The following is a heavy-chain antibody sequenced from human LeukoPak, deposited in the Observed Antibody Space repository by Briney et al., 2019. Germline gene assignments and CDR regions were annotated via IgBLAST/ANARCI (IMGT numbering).Heavy chain of an antibody. CDR2: IIPIFGTA. D-gene: IGHD1-26*01. CDR1: GGTFSSYA. CDR3: ARVEGANSFDY. Sequence: GASVKVSCKASGGTFSSYAISWVRQAPGQGLEWMGGIIPIFGTANYARKFQGRVTITTDESTSTAYMELSSLRSEDTAVYYCARVEGANSFDYWGQGTLVTVSS. V-gene: IGHV1-69*05. J-gene: IGHJ4*02.